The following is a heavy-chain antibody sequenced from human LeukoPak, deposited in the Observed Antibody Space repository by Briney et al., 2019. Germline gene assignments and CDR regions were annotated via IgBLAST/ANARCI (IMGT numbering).Heavy chain of an antibody. V-gene: IGHV4-30-2*01. D-gene: IGHD4-11*01. J-gene: IGHJ5*02. CDR1: GGSISSGGYY. CDR2: IYHSGST. CDR3: ARDSTTVTTGWFDP. Sequence: SETLSLTCTVSGGSISSGGYYWSWIRQPPGKGLEWIGYIYHSGSTYYNPSLKSRVTISVDRSKNQFSLKLSSVTAADTAVYYCARDSTTVTTGWFDPWGQGTLVTVSS.